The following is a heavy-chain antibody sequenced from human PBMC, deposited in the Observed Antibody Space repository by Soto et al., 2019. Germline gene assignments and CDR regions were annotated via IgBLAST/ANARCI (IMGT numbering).Heavy chain of an antibody. CDR3: AKKIGAVAGPHFDY. J-gene: IGHJ4*02. Sequence: GGSLRLSCAASGFTFSSYGMHWVRQAPGKGLEWVSAISGSGGGTYYADSVKGRFTISRDNSKNTLYLQMNSLRAEDTAVYYCAKKIGAVAGPHFDYRGQGILVTVSS. CDR1: GFTFSSYG. V-gene: IGHV3-23*01. CDR2: ISGSGGGT. D-gene: IGHD6-19*01.